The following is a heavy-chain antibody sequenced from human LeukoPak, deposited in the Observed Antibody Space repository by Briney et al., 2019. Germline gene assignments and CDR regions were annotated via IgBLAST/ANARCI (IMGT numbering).Heavy chain of an antibody. CDR3: ARDFVGSGSYFGWFDP. Sequence: VASVKVSCKASGYTFTSYGISWVRQAPGPGLEWMGWINPNSGGTNYAQKFQGRVTMTSDTSISTAYMELSRLRSDDTAVYYCARDFVGSGSYFGWFDPWGQGTLVTVSS. D-gene: IGHD3-10*01. V-gene: IGHV1-2*02. CDR1: GYTFTSYG. J-gene: IGHJ5*02. CDR2: INPNSGGT.